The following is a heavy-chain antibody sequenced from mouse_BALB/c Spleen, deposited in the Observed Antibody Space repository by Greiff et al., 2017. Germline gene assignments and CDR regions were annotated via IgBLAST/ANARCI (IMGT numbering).Heavy chain of an antibody. CDR3: ARGRITTVVADYFDY. CDR2: ISSGGSYT. Sequence: EVQGVESGGDLVKPGGSLKLSCAASGFTFSSYGMSWVRQTPDKRLEWVATISSGGSYTYYPDSVKGRFTISRDNAKNTLYLQMSSLKSEDTAMYYCARGRITTVVADYFDYWGPGTTLTGSS. CDR1: GFTFSSYG. V-gene: IGHV5-6*01. D-gene: IGHD1-1*01. J-gene: IGHJ2*01.